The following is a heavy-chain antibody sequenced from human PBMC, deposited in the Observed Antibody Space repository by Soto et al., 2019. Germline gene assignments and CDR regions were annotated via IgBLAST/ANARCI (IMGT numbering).Heavy chain of an antibody. CDR1: GGSFSGYY. CDR2: INHSGST. Sequence: PSETLALTCAVSGGSFSGYYWSWIRQPPGKGLEWIGEINHSGSTNYNPSLKSRVTISVDTSKNQFSLKLSSVTAADTAVYYCARHKELPRAYYYGSGSPRYYMDVWGKGTTVTVSS. J-gene: IGHJ6*03. D-gene: IGHD3-10*01. CDR3: ARHKELPRAYYYGSGSPRYYMDV. V-gene: IGHV4-34*01.